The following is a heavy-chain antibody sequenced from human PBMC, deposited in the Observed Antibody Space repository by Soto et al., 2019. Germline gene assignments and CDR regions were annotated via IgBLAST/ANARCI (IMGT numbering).Heavy chain of an antibody. CDR3: TLVLRYFDWLFSPTEGMDV. Sequence: GGSLRLSCAAPGFTFSSYAMHWVRQAPGKGLEWVAVISYDGSNKYYADSVKGRFTISRDNSKNTLYLQMNSLRAEDTAVYYCTLVLRYFDWLFSPTEGMDVCGEGTTVTVSS. D-gene: IGHD3-9*01. J-gene: IGHJ6*04. V-gene: IGHV3-30-3*01. CDR1: GFTFSSYA. CDR2: ISYDGSNK.